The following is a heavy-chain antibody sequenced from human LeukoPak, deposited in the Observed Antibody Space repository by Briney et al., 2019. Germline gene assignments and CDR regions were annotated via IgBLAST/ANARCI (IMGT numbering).Heavy chain of an antibody. CDR2: ISGSGGST. Sequence: GGSLRLSCAASGFTFSSYAMSWVCQAPGKGLEWVSAISGSGGSTYYADSVKGRFTISRDNSKNTLYLQMNSLRAEDTAVYYCAKDGCSSTSCSVGGFDYWGQGTLVTVSS. J-gene: IGHJ4*02. CDR3: AKDGCSSTSCSVGGFDY. V-gene: IGHV3-23*01. CDR1: GFTFSSYA. D-gene: IGHD2-2*01.